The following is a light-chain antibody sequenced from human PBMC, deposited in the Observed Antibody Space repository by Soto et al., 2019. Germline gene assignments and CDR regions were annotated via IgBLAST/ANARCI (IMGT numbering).Light chain of an antibody. CDR2: AVS. V-gene: IGLV2-14*01. CDR3: SSYTSDSSYV. CDR1: SSDVGLYDY. J-gene: IGLJ1*01. Sequence: QSAVTQPACVSGSPGQSITISCTGTSSDVGLYDYVSWYQQHPGKAPQLMIYAVSNRPSGVSNRFSASKSGNTASLFISGLQAEDEADYYCSSYTSDSSYVFGSGTKVTVL.